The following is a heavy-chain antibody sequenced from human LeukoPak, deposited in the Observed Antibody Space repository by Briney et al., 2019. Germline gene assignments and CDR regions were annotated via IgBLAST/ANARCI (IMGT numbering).Heavy chain of an antibody. CDR2: ITSSSSYI. J-gene: IGHJ3*02. CDR3: ARDLRDTTMAHDAFDI. D-gene: IGHD5-18*01. CDR1: GFTFSSYG. Sequence: GGSLRLSCAASGFTFSSYGMNWVRQAPGKGLEWVSSITSSSSYIFYADSVKGRFTISRDNAKNSLYLQMHSLRAEDTAAYYCARDLRDTTMAHDAFDIWGQGTVVTVSS. V-gene: IGHV3-21*01.